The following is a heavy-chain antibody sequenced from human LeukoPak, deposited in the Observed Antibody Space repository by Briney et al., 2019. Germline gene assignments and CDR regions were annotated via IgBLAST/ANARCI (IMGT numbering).Heavy chain of an antibody. CDR2: VWFDENKK. V-gene: IGHV3-33*01. CDR3: ASSEGAGSFDY. J-gene: IGHJ4*02. D-gene: IGHD1-26*01. CDR1: GFAFHSFP. Sequence: GGSLRLSCEASGFAFHSFPMHWVRQTPDKGLEWVAVVWFDENKKDYADSVRGRFTISRDTPRNTLYLQMNSLRAEDTAVYYCASSEGAGSFDYWGQGTLVTVSS.